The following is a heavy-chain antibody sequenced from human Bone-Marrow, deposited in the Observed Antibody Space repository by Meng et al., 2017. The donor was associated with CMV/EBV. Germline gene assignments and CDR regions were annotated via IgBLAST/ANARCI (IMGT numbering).Heavy chain of an antibody. J-gene: IGHJ4*02. CDR1: GGTFSSYA. CDR3: AREGPRYSFDY. V-gene: IGHV1-69*05. Sequence: SVKVSCKASGGTFSSYAISWVRQAPGQGLEWMGGINPIFGTANYAQKFQGRVTITTDESTSTAYMELSRLRSDDTAVYYCAREGPRYSFDYWGQGTLVTVSS. CDR2: INPIFGTA. D-gene: IGHD5-18*01.